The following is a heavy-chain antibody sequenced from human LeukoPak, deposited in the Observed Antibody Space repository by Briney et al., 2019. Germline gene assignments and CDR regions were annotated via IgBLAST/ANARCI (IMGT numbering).Heavy chain of an antibody. Sequence: PWETLTLTCTVSGGSISSYYWSWIRQHPGKGLEWIGYIYYSGSTNYNPSLKSRVTISVDTSKNQFSLKQSSVTAADTAVYYCATLDDSSGYYPYYFDYWGQGTLVTVSS. V-gene: IGHV4-59*08. J-gene: IGHJ4*02. D-gene: IGHD3-22*01. CDR3: ATLDDSSGYYPYYFDY. CDR2: IYYSGST. CDR1: GGSISSYY.